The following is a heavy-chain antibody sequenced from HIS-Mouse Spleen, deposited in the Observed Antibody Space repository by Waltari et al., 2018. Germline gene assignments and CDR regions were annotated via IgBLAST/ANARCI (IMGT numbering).Heavy chain of an antibody. CDR1: DASICSSRYY. J-gene: IGHJ2*01. Sequence: QLQLQESGPGLVKPSETLSLTCPVSDASICSSRYYWGWIRQPPGKGLEWIGSIYYSGSTYYNPSLKSRVTISVDTSKNQFSLKLSSVTAAETAVYYCAREIPYSSSWYDWYFDLWGRGTLVTVSS. CDR2: IYYSGST. V-gene: IGHV4-39*07. D-gene: IGHD6-13*01. CDR3: AREIPYSSSWYDWYFDL.